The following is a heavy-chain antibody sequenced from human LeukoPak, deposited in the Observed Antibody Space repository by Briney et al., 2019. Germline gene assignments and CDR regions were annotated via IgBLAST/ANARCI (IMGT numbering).Heavy chain of an antibody. D-gene: IGHD6-19*01. CDR3: ARGVAGTGDY. CDR2: IREDGSEQ. J-gene: IGHJ4*02. Sequence: PGGSLRLSCAASGFTFSTYWMIWVRQAPRKGLEWVANIREDGSEQYYVDSVKGRFTISRDNAQNSLYLQMNSLRAEDTAVYFCARGVAGTGDYWGQGTLVTVSS. V-gene: IGHV3-7*05. CDR1: GFTFSTYW.